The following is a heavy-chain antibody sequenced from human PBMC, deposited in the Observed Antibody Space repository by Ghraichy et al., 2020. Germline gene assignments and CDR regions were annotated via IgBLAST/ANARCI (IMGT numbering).Heavy chain of an antibody. D-gene: IGHD2-8*01. CDR3: ARASKYCTNDLCSTDNALDI. V-gene: IGHV3-13*04. J-gene: IGHJ3*02. CDR1: GFSFSTFD. CDR2: VDATGDT. Sequence: GGSLILSCVASGFSFSTFDMHWVRQVPGQGLEWVSAVDATGDTYYQDSVKGRFTISRENVKNSLYLQMNSLRAGDTAIYYCARASKYCTNDLCSTDNALDIGGRGTLVTVSS.